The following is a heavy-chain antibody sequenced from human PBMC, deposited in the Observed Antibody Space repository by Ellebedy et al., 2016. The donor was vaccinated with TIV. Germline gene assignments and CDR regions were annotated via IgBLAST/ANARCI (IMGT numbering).Heavy chain of an antibody. CDR2: IDTDGSST. Sequence: GESLKISCAASGFTFSNHWMHWVRHAPGKGLVWVSRIDTDGSSTTYADSVKGRFTITRDNAKNTVSLQMNSLRAEDTAVYYCSRANSGPLPVDSFDVWGQGTMVTVSS. CDR1: GFTFSNHW. CDR3: SRANSGPLPVDSFDV. D-gene: IGHD2-15*01. J-gene: IGHJ3*01. V-gene: IGHV3-74*01.